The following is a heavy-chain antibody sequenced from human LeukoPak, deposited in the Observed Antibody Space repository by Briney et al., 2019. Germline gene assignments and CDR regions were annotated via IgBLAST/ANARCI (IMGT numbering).Heavy chain of an antibody. Sequence: GGSLRLSCAASGFTFSSYWMHWVRQAPGKGLEWVSYISSSSSTIYYTDSVKGRFTISRDNAKSSLFLQMSSLRAEDTALYYCARARRGYTGYDAVDVWGQGTVVTVSS. CDR3: ARARRGYTGYDAVDV. CDR2: ISSSSSTI. V-gene: IGHV3-48*01. D-gene: IGHD5-12*01. CDR1: GFTFSSYW. J-gene: IGHJ3*01.